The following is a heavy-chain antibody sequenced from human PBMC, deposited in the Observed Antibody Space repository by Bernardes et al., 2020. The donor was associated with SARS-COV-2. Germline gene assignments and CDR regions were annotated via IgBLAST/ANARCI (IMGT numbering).Heavy chain of an antibody. CDR3: ARNRIVGTRTTGY. D-gene: IGHD1-26*01. CDR2: ISAYNGNA. CDR1: GYTFITYG. V-gene: IGHV1-18*01. J-gene: IGHJ4*02. Sequence: ASVKVSCKASGYTFITYGITWVRQAPGQGLEWMGWISAYNGNANYAQKYQGRVTMTTDTSTSTAYMELRSLRSDDTAVYYCARNRIVGTRTTGYWGQGTRITVSS.